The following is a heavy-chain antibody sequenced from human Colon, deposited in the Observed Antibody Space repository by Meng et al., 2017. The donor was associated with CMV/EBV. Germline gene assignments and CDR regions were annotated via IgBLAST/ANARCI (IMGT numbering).Heavy chain of an antibody. CDR1: GVSVSVRSYY. J-gene: IGHJ4*02. V-gene: IGHV4-61*01. CDR2: IYNRVST. CDR3: ARDQPADY. Sequence: LTCAVSGVSVSVRSYYWTWIRQAPGKGLEWFGYIYNRVSTNYNPSLKSRVTISVDTSKNQFSLKLTSVTAADTAVYYCARDQPADYWGQGTLVTVSS.